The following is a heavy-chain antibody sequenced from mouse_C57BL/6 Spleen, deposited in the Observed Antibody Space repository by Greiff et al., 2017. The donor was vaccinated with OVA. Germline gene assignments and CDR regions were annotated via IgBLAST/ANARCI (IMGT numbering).Heavy chain of an antibody. J-gene: IGHJ1*03. V-gene: IGHV1-82*01. CDR1: GYAFSSSW. D-gene: IGHD6-1*01. CDR3: ARETSHWYFDV. CDR2: IYPGDGDT. Sequence: VQLQQSGPELVKPGASVKISCKASGYAFSSSWMNWVKQRPGKGLEWIGRIYPGDGDTNYNGKFKGKATLTADKSSSTAYMQRSSLTSEDSAVYFYARETSHWYFDVWGTGTTVTVSS.